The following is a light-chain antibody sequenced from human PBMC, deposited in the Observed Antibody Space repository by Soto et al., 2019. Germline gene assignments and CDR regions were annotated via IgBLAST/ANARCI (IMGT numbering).Light chain of an antibody. J-gene: IGLJ1*01. CDR3: QSADSSGTYV. Sequence: SYELTQPPSVSVSPGQTARITCSGDALPKQYSYWYQQKPGQAPVLVIYKDSERSSGIPERFSGSSSGTTVTLTISGVQAEDEADYYCQSADSSGTYVFGNGTKVTVL. V-gene: IGLV3-25*02. CDR2: KDS. CDR1: ALPKQY.